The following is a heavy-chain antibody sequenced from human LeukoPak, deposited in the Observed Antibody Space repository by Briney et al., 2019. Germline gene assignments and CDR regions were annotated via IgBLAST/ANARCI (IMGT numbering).Heavy chain of an antibody. CDR3: ARDRRISDLLTGYPGY. J-gene: IGHJ4*02. Sequence: PGGSLRLSCAASGLTFSSYGMHWVRQAPGKGLEWVAVISYDGSNKYYADSVKGRFTISRDNSKNTLYLQMNSLRAEDTAVYYCARDRRISDLLTGYPGYWGQGTLVTVSS. D-gene: IGHD3-9*01. CDR2: ISYDGSNK. CDR1: GLTFSSYG. V-gene: IGHV3-30*03.